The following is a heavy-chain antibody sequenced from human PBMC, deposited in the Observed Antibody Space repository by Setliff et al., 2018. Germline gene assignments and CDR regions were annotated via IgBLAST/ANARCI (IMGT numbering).Heavy chain of an antibody. Sequence: TLSLTCTVSGGSISSYYWNWIRQPPGKGLEWIGYIHYSGSPNYHPSLKSRVSTSVDTSQNQTSLKLSSVTAADTAVYYCARTMYSSSWYGAFDVWGQGTMVTVSS. CDR2: IHYSGSP. CDR3: ARTMYSSSWYGAFDV. CDR1: GGSISSYY. V-gene: IGHV4-59*01. D-gene: IGHD6-13*01. J-gene: IGHJ3*01.